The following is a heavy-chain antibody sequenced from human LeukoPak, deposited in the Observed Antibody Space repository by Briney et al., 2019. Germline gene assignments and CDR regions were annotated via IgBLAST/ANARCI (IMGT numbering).Heavy chain of an antibody. CDR3: ARGSSTSGYYYGMDV. J-gene: IGHJ6*02. CDR2: ISSSSFKI. V-gene: IGHV3-48*04. Sequence: GGSLRLSCAASEFTFVRYAMNWVRQAPGKGLEWVSYISSSSFKIGYADSVKGRFTISRDNSKNSLYLQMDSLRVEDTAVYYCARGSSTSGYYYGMDVWGQGTTVTVSS. CDR1: EFTFVRYA. D-gene: IGHD2-2*01.